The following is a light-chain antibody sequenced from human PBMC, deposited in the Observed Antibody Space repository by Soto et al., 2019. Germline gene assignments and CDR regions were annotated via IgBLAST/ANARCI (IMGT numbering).Light chain of an antibody. V-gene: IGKV3-15*01. CDR3: QQYNNWPGT. CDR2: GAS. Sequence: EIVLTQSPGTLSVSPGERATLSCRASQSVSSKLAWYQQKPGQAPRLLFYGASTGATGIPARFSGSGSATDFTLSISSLQSEDFAVYYCQQYNNWPGTFGQGTKVEIK. J-gene: IGKJ1*01. CDR1: QSVSSK.